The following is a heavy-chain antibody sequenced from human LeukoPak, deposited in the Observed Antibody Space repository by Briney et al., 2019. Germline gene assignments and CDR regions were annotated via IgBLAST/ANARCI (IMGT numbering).Heavy chain of an antibody. D-gene: IGHD5-24*01. CDR3: ARDGGVDGYNSYFDY. V-gene: IGHV3-21*01. CDR2: ISSRSSNL. J-gene: IGHJ4*02. Sequence: KPGGSLRLSCAASGFTFSSYSMNWVRQAPGKGLEWVSSISSRSSNLYYADSEKGRFTISRDNAKNSLYLQMNSLRAEDTALYYCARDGGVDGYNSYFDYWGQGTLVTVSS. CDR1: GFTFSSYS.